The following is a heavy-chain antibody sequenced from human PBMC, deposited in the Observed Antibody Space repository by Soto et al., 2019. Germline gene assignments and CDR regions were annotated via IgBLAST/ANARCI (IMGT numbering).Heavy chain of an antibody. J-gene: IGHJ5*02. CDR1: GYTFTSYG. V-gene: IGHV1-18*04. D-gene: IGHD3-9*01. Sequence: ASVKVSCKASGYTFTSYGISWVRQAPGQGLEWMGWISAYNGNTNYAQKLQGRVTMTTDTSTSTAYMELRSLRSDDTAVYYCARVVSRLTGYYSRVEMNWFDPWGQGTLVTVSS. CDR2: ISAYNGNT. CDR3: ARVVSRLTGYYSRVEMNWFDP.